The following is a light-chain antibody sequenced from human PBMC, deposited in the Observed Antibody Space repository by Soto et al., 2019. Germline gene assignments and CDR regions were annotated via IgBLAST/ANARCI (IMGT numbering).Light chain of an antibody. CDR3: QQFYRTPPT. Sequence: DIVMTQSPDSLAVSLGERATINCKSTQSVLYNSNNKNYLAWYQQKPGQPPKLLIYWASTRESGVPDRFSGSGSGTDFTLTISSLQAEDVAVYYCQQFYRTPPTFGGGTKVAIK. J-gene: IGKJ4*01. V-gene: IGKV4-1*01. CDR2: WAS. CDR1: QSVLYNSNNKNY.